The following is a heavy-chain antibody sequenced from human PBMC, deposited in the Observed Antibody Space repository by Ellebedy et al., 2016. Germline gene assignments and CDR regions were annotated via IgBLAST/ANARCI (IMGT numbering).Heavy chain of an antibody. CDR3: ARDLVGGYYDSSGYQLSAEYFQH. D-gene: IGHD3-22*01. CDR2: MNPNSGNT. Sequence: ASVKVSCKASGYTFTSYDINWVRQATGQGLEWMGWMNPNSGNTGYAQKFQGRVTMTRNTSISTAYMELRSLRSDDTAVYYCARDLVGGYYDSSGYQLSAEYFQHWGQGTLVTVSS. J-gene: IGHJ1*01. V-gene: IGHV1-8*01. CDR1: GYTFTSYD.